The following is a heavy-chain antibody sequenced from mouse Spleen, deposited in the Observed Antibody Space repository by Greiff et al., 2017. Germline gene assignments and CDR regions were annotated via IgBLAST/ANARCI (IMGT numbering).Heavy chain of an antibody. Sequence: VQLQQPGAELVMPGASVKLSCKASGYTFTSYWMHWVKQRPGQGLEWIGEIDPSDSYTNYNQKFKGKATLTVDKSSSTAYMQLSSLTSEDSAVYYCARSIYYYGSGYAMDYWGQGTSVTVSS. V-gene: IGHV1-69*01. CDR2: IDPSDSYT. CDR3: ARSIYYYGSGYAMDY. D-gene: IGHD1-1*01. CDR1: GYTFTSYW. J-gene: IGHJ4*01.